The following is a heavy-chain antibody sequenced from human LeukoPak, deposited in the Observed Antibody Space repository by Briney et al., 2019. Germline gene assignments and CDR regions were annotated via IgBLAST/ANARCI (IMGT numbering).Heavy chain of an antibody. D-gene: IGHD1-26*01. V-gene: IGHV1-3*01. CDR1: GGTFSNSA. CDR2: ISAGNGNT. CDR3: ARDSGSGNNDY. J-gene: IGHJ4*02. Sequence: GASVKVSCKASGGTFSNSAIHWVRQAPGQRLEWMGWISAGNGNTKYSQNFQGRVTFISNTSATTAFMELSSLRSEDAAVYYCARDSGSGNNDYWGQGTLVTVSS.